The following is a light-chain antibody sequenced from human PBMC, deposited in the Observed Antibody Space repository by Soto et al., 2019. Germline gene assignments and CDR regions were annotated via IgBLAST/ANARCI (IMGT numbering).Light chain of an antibody. Sequence: EIVLTQSPGTLSLSPGERATLSCRASQSVGSTYLAWYQQKPGQTPRLLIYGASSRATGIPDRFSGSGSGTDFTLTINRLEPEDFAVYYCQLYGSSITFGQGTRLEIK. V-gene: IGKV3-20*01. CDR3: QLYGSSIT. CDR1: QSVGSTY. CDR2: GAS. J-gene: IGKJ5*01.